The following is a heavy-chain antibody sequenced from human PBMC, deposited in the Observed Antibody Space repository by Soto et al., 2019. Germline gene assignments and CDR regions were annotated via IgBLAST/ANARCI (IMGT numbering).Heavy chain of an antibody. CDR1: GGTFSSYA. CDR3: AGQYYYGSGSSNFDY. J-gene: IGHJ4*02. Sequence: GASVKVSCKASGGTFSSYAISWVRQAPGQGLEWMGGIIPIFGTANYAQKFQGRVTITADESTSTAYMELSSLRSEDTAVYYCAGQYYYGSGSSNFDYWGQGTLVTVSS. V-gene: IGHV1-69*13. D-gene: IGHD3-10*01. CDR2: IIPIFGTA.